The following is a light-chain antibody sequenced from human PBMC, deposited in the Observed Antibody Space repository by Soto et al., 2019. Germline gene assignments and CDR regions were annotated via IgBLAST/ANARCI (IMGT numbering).Light chain of an antibody. J-gene: IGKJ1*01. CDR1: QGLMSGDGNTY. CDR2: KVS. Sequence: EVVLTQSPLSLPVTLGQPASISCRSSQGLMSGDGNTYLNWFHLRPGQSPRRLIYKVSMRDSGVPDRFSGSGSGTDFTLKISRVEAEDVGIYYCMQATQWRTFGQGTKVEIK. CDR3: MQATQWRT. V-gene: IGKV2-30*01.